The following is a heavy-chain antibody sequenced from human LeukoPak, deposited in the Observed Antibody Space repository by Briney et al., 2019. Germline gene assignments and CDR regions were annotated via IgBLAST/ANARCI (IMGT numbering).Heavy chain of an antibody. J-gene: IGHJ4*02. D-gene: IGHD2-2*01. CDR3: ARSRYCSSTSCSYYFDY. CDR1: GYTFTSYG. Sequence: ASVKVSCKASGYTFTSYGISWVRQAPGQGLEWMGWISAYNGNTNYAQKLQGRVTMTRNTSISTAYMELSSLRSEDTAVYYCARSRYCSSTSCSYYFDYWGQGTLVTVSS. CDR2: ISAYNGNT. V-gene: IGHV1-18*01.